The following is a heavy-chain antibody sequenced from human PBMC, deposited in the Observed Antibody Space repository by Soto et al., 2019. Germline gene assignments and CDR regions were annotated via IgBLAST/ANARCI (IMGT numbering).Heavy chain of an antibody. CDR3: ARSSGYGNYYYSGMDV. V-gene: IGHV3-20*04. Sequence: EVQLVESGGGVVRPGGSLRLSCAASGFTFDDYGMSWVRQAPGKGLEWVSGINWNGGSTGYADSVKGRFTISRDNAKNSLYLEMNRLRAEDTALYYCARSSGYGNYYYSGMDVWGQGTTVTVSS. CDR2: INWNGGST. D-gene: IGHD5-12*01. J-gene: IGHJ6*02. CDR1: GFTFDDYG.